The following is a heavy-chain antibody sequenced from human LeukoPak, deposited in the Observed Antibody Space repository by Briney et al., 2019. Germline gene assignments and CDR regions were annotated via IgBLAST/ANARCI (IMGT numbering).Heavy chain of an antibody. Sequence: NPGGSLRLSCAASGFTFTNAWMSWVRQAPGKGLEWVGRIKSKTDGGTIHYAAPVKGRFTISRDDSKNTLYLQMNSLKTEDTAVYYCTTEDYYDSSGYLYNWFDPWGQGVLVTVSS. CDR2: IKSKTDGGTI. D-gene: IGHD3-22*01. J-gene: IGHJ5*02. CDR1: GFTFTNAW. CDR3: TTEDYYDSSGYLYNWFDP. V-gene: IGHV3-15*05.